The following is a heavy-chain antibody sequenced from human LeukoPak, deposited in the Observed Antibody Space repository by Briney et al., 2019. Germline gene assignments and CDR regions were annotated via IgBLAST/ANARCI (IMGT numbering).Heavy chain of an antibody. CDR3: AKDGLARGANWFDP. V-gene: IGHV3-23*01. CDR2: ITGDRTIV. Sequence: GGSLRLSCVASGFTFSSYAMSWVRQAPGKGLEWVSAITGDRTIVYYADSVKGRFTISRDNSKNTLSLHMGSLRAEDTAVYYCAKDGLARGANWFDPWGLGTLVTVSS. J-gene: IGHJ5*02. CDR1: GFTFSSYA. D-gene: IGHD3-10*01.